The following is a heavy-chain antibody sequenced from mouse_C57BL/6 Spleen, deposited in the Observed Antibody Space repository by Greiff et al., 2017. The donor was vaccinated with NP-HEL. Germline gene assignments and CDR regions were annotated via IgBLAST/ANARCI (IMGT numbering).Heavy chain of an antibody. CDR2: IDPSDSYT. V-gene: IGHV1-50*01. CDR1: GYTFTSYW. CDR3: ARQGRAFDY. J-gene: IGHJ2*01. D-gene: IGHD3-3*01. Sequence: VQLQQPGAELVKPGASVKLSCKASGYTFTSYWMQWVKQRPGQGLEWIGEIDPSDSYTNYNQKFKGKATLTVDTSSSTAYMQLSSLTSEDSAVYYCARQGRAFDYWGQGTTLTVSS.